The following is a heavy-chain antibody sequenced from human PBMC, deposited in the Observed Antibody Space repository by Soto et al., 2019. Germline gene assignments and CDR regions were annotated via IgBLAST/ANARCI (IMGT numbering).Heavy chain of an antibody. Sequence: SETLSLTCSVSGGSISRYYWSWIRQPPGKGLEWIGYVYYSGSTNYNPSLKSRVTISVDTSKNQFSLKLSSVTAADTAVYYCARDTGSHFDYWGQGTLVTVSS. CDR1: GGSISRYY. V-gene: IGHV4-59*01. J-gene: IGHJ4*02. CDR3: ARDTGSHFDY. CDR2: VYYSGST.